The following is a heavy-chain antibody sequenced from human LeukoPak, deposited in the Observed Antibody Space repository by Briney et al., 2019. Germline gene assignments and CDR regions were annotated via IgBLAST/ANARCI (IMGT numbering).Heavy chain of an antibody. J-gene: IGHJ4*01. V-gene: IGHV5-10-1*01. D-gene: IGHD3-10*01. Sequence: GESLKISCKGSGYSFSSYWISWVRQMPGKGLEWMGKIDPSDSYITYSPSFQGRVTISVDRSISTAYLQWSSLKASDTAMYYCARHFRLYSKFDYWGPGSLVTVSS. CDR3: ARHFRLYSKFDY. CDR1: GYSFSSYW. CDR2: IDPSDSYI.